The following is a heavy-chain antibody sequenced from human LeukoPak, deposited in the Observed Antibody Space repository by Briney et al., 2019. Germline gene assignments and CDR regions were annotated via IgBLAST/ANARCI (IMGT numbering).Heavy chain of an antibody. CDR2: INPNSGGT. V-gene: IGHV1-2*04. Sequence: ASVKVSCKASGYTFTGYYMHWVRQAPGQGLEWMGWINPNSGGTNYAQKFQGWVTMTRDTSISTAYMELSRLRSDDTAVYYCARGGQQLVAHSGEDAFDIWGQGTMVTVSS. D-gene: IGHD6-13*01. CDR3: ARGGQQLVAHSGEDAFDI. J-gene: IGHJ3*02. CDR1: GYTFTGYY.